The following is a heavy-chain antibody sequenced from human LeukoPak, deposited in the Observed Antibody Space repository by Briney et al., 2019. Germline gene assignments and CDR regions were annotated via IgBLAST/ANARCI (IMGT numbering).Heavy chain of an antibody. CDR1: GGSFSGYY. Sequence: SETLSLTCAVYGGSFSGYYLSWIRQPPGKGLEWIGEINHSGSTNYNPSLKSRVTISVDTSKNQFSLKLSSVTAADTAVYYCAKDRVRWELLRSYFDYWGQGNLVTVSS. CDR2: INHSGST. J-gene: IGHJ4*02. V-gene: IGHV4-34*01. D-gene: IGHD1-26*01. CDR3: AKDRVRWELLRSYFDY.